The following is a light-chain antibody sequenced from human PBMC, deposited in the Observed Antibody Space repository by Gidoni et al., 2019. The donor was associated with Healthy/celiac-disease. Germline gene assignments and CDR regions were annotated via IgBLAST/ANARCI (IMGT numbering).Light chain of an antibody. V-gene: IGKV3-15*01. CDR2: GAS. CDR1: QSVSSN. CDR3: QQYNNCPFST. Sequence: EIVMTQAQATLSVSPGERATSSCRASQSVSSNRAWYQQNPGQDPRLRIYGASTRATGIPARFSGSGSGPEFTLTISSLQSEDFAVSSCQQYNNCPFSTFGQGTKLEIK. J-gene: IGKJ2*01.